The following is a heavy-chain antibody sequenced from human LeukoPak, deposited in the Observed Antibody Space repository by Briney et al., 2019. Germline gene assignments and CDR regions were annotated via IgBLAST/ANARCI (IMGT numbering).Heavy chain of an antibody. Sequence: ASVKVSCKASGYTFTSYGISWVRQAPGQGLEWMGWISSYNGNTNYAQKLQGRATMTTDTSTSTAYMELRSLRSDDTAVYYCARQSLYCSGGSCYSARYGMDVWGQGTTVTVSS. J-gene: IGHJ6*02. CDR1: GYTFTSYG. CDR3: ARQSLYCSGGSCYSARYGMDV. CDR2: ISSYNGNT. D-gene: IGHD2-15*01. V-gene: IGHV1-18*01.